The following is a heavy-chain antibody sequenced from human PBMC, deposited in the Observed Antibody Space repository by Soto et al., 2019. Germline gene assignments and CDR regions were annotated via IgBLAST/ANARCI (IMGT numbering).Heavy chain of an antibody. CDR2: IIPILGIA. D-gene: IGHD6-6*01. J-gene: IGHJ5*02. V-gene: IGHV1-69*04. CDR1: GGTFSSYA. CDR3: ARDSSIAARPRWFDP. Sequence: ASVKVSCKASGGTFSSYAISWVRQAPGQGLEWMGRIIPILGIANYAQKFQGRVTITADKSTSTAYMELSSLRSEDTAVYYCARDSSIAARPRWFDPWGQGTLVTVSS.